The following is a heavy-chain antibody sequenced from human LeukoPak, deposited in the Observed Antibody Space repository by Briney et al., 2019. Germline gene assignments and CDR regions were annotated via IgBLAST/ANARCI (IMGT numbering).Heavy chain of an antibody. CDR2: ISGSSGNA. J-gene: IGHJ4*02. CDR1: GFTFSSYA. CDR3: AKDGAKDDRTGSLGHYFDY. D-gene: IGHD3-22*01. Sequence: PGESLRLSCAASGFTFSSYAMNWVRQVPEKGLEWVSAISGSSGNANYADSVKGRFTVSRDNSKNTLYLQMISLRAEDTALYYCAKDGAKDDRTGSLGHYFDYWGQGILVIVSS. V-gene: IGHV3-23*01.